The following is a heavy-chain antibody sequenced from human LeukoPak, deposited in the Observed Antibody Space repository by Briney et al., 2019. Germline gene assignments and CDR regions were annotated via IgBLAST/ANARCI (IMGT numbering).Heavy chain of an antibody. CDR2: INHSGST. CDR3: ATHYGGNSKESDRQQVDDY. V-gene: IGHV4-34*01. D-gene: IGHD4-23*01. Sequence: SETLSLTCAVYGGSFGGYYWSWIRQPPGKGLEWIGEINHSGSTNYNPSLKSRVTISVDTSKNQFSLKLSSVTAADTAVYYCATHYGGNSKESDRQQVDDYWGQGTLVTVSS. J-gene: IGHJ4*02. CDR1: GGSFGGYY.